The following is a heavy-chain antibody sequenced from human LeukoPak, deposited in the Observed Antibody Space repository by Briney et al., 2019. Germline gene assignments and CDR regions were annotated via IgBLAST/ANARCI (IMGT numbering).Heavy chain of an antibody. CDR3: ARAALGIAVQSLYY. CDR2: INHSGST. J-gene: IGHJ4*02. V-gene: IGHV4-34*01. D-gene: IGHD6-19*01. CDR1: GGSFSGYY. Sequence: PSETLSLTCAVYGGSFSGYYWNWIGQPPGKGLEWIGEINHSGSTNYNPSLKSRVTISVDTSKNQFSLKLSSVTAADTAVYYCARAALGIAVQSLYYWGQGTLVTVSS.